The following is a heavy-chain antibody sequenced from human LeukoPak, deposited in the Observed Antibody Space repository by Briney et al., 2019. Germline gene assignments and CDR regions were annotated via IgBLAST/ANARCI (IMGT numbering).Heavy chain of an antibody. CDR2: IYYSGST. CDR1: GGSISSGDYY. J-gene: IGHJ5*02. V-gene: IGHV4-30-4*01. CDR3: ARTHDSRFDP. D-gene: IGHD2-21*02. Sequence: SETLSLTCTVSGGSISSGDYYWSWIRQPPGKGLEWIGYIYYSGSTYYNPSLKSRVTISVDTSKNQFSLNLTSVTAADTAVYYCARTHDSRFDPWGRGTLVTVSS.